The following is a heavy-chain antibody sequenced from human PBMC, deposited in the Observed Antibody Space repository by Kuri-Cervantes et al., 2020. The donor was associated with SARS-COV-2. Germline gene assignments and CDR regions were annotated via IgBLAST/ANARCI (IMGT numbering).Heavy chain of an antibody. Sequence: GGSLRLSCAASGFTFDDYAMHWVRQAPGKGLEWVSLISGDGGSTYYADSVKGRFTISRDNSKNSLYLQMNSLRTEDTALYYCAKDTSGFQSYYFDYWGQGTLVTVSS. CDR2: ISGDGGST. CDR1: GFTFDDYA. V-gene: IGHV3-43*02. J-gene: IGHJ4*02. D-gene: IGHD5-12*01. CDR3: AKDTSGFQSYYFDY.